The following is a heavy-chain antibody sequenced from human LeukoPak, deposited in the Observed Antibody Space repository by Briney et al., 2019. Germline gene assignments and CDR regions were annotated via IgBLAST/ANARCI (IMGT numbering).Heavy chain of an antibody. CDR3: ARSTMTDSSSWYVSVSVFDY. Sequence: PSETLSLTCTVSGGSINSSSYYWGWIRQPPGKGLEWIGSIYYSGSTYYNPSLKSRVTISVDTSKNQFSLKLSSVTAADTAVYYCARSTMTDSSSWYVSVSVFDYWGQGTLVTVSS. D-gene: IGHD6-13*01. CDR2: IYYSGST. CDR1: GGSINSSSYY. J-gene: IGHJ4*02. V-gene: IGHV4-39*01.